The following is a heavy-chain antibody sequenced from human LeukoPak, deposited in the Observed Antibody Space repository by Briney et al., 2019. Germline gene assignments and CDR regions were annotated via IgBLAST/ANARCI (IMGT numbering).Heavy chain of an antibody. J-gene: IGHJ4*02. CDR3: AKDGYSSGSYSQYFDY. CDR2: ISGSGGST. V-gene: IGHV3-23*01. CDR1: GFTFSIYP. Sequence: GGSLRLSCAASGFTFSIYPMSWVRQAPGKGLEWVSGISGSGGSTFYADSVKGRFTISRDISKDTLYLQMNSLRAEDTAIYYCAKDGYSSGSYSQYFDYWGQGTLVTVSS. D-gene: IGHD3-10*01.